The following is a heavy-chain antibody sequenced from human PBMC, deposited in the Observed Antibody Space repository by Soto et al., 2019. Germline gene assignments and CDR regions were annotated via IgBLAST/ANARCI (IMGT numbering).Heavy chain of an antibody. V-gene: IGHV4-59*01. CDR1: GGSISSYY. CDR3: ARVNSCGGLLLDY. Sequence: SETLSLACTVSGGSISSYYWSWIRQPPGKGLELIGYIYYSGSTNYNPSLKSRVTISVDTSKNQFSLKLSSVTAADTAVYYCARVNSCGGLLLDYRGHGTLDTVSS. CDR2: IYYSGST. J-gene: IGHJ4*01. D-gene: IGHD3-22*01.